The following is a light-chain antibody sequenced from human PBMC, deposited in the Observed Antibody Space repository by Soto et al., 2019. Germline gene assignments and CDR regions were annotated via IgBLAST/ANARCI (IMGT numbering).Light chain of an antibody. V-gene: IGLV2-14*01. CDR3: SSYTSSSTLV. J-gene: IGLJ2*01. CDR2: DVS. Sequence: QSALTQPASVSGSPGQWITISCTGTSSDVGGYNYVAWYQQHPGKAPKLMIFDVSNRPSGVSNRFSGSKSGNTASLTISGLQAEDEADYYCSSYTSSSTLVFGGVTKLTVL. CDR1: SSDVGGYNY.